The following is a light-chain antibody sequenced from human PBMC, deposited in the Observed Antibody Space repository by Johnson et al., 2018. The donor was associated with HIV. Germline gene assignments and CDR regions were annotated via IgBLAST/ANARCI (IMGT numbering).Light chain of an antibody. V-gene: IGLV1-51*01. CDR3: GTWDSSLGAEV. Sequence: QSVLTQPPSVSAAPGQKVTISCSGSSSNIGNNYVSWYQQLPGTAPKLLIYDNNKRPSGIPDRFSGSKSGTSATLGITGLQTGDEADYYCGTWDSSLGAEVFGTGTKVTFL. J-gene: IGLJ1*01. CDR2: DNN. CDR1: SSNIGNNY.